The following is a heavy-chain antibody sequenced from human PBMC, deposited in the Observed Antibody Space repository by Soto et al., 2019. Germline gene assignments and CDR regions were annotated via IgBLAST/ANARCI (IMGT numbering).Heavy chain of an antibody. J-gene: IGHJ6*03. CDR1: GFTVSSNY. D-gene: IGHD3-10*01. V-gene: IGHV3-66*01. CDR3: ARELYRGYYMDV. CDR2: IYSGGST. Sequence: EVQLVESGGGLVQPGGSPRLSCAASGFTVSSNYMSWVRQAPGKGLEWVSVIYSGGSTYYADSVKGRFTISRDNSKNTLYLQMNSLRAEDTAVYYCARELYRGYYMDVWGKGTTVTVSS.